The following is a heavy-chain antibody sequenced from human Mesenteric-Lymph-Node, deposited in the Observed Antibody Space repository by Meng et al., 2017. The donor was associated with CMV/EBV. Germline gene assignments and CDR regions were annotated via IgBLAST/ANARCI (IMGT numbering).Heavy chain of an antibody. CDR1: GFTFINYA. Sequence: GESLKISCAASGFTFINYALNWVRQAPGKGLEWVSSIRGSGDSTYYADSVKGRFTISRDKSKNTLYLQMNSLRAEDTALYYCAKSQMTYCGGDCNFDYWGQGTLVTVSS. CDR2: IRGSGDST. CDR3: AKSQMTYCGGDCNFDY. J-gene: IGHJ4*02. V-gene: IGHV3-23*01. D-gene: IGHD2-21*01.